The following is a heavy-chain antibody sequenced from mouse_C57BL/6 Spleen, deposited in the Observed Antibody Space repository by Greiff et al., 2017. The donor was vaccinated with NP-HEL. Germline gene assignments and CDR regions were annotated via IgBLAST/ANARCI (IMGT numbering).Heavy chain of an antibody. Sequence: EVKLVESEAGLVQPGSSMKLSCTASGFTFTDYYMAWVRQVPEKGLEWVANINYDGSSTYYLDSLKSRFIFTRDNATNILYLEMSSLKSEDTAAYYCARDSDYHGSYDFDYWGQGTTLTVSS. CDR1: GFTFTDYY. J-gene: IGHJ2*01. CDR2: INYDGSST. V-gene: IGHV5-16*01. CDR3: ARDSDYHGSYDFDY. D-gene: IGHD1-1*01.